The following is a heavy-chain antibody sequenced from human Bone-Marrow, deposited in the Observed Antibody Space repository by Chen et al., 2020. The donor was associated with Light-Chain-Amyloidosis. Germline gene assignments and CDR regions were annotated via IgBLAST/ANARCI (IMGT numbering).Heavy chain of an antibody. CDR3: ARDPYDYVWGSYRPNNNWFDP. CDR2: IYYSGST. D-gene: IGHD3-16*02. J-gene: IGHJ5*02. CDR1: GFSIRNSYF. V-gene: IGHV4-38-2*02. Sequence: QLQLQESGPGLVKPSETLSLTCAVSGFSIRNSYFWGWIRQPPGKGLEWIGSIYYSGSTYYNPSLKSRVTISVDTSKNQFSLKLSSVTAADTAVYYCARDPYDYVWGSYRPNNNWFDPWGQGTLVTVSS.